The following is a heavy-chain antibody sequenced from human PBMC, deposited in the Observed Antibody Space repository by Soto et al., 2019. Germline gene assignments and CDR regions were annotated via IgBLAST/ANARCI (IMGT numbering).Heavy chain of an antibody. D-gene: IGHD2-15*01. V-gene: IGHV3-72*01. J-gene: IGHJ6*03. CDR2: TRNKANSYTT. Sequence: GGSLRLSCAASGFTFSDHYMDWVRQAPGKGLEWVGRTRNKANSYTTEYAAAVKGRFTISRDDSKNSLYLQMNSLKTEDTAVYYCARELRYCSGGSCYLGYYYYYMDVWGKGTTVTVSS. CDR3: ARELRYCSGGSCYLGYYYYYMDV. CDR1: GFTFSDHY.